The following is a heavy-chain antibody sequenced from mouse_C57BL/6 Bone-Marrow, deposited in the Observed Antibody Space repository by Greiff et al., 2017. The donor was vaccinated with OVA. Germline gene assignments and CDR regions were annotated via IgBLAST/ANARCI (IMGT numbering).Heavy chain of an antibody. Sequence: EVQLQQSGAELVRPGASVKLSCTASGFNIKDDYMHWVKQRPEQGLEWIGWIDPENGDTEYASKFQGKATITADTPSNTAYLQLSSLTSEDTAVYYCTPTGPWFADWGQGTLVTVSA. V-gene: IGHV14-4*01. CDR1: GFNIKDDY. J-gene: IGHJ3*01. CDR3: TPTGPWFAD. CDR2: IDPENGDT. D-gene: IGHD4-1*01.